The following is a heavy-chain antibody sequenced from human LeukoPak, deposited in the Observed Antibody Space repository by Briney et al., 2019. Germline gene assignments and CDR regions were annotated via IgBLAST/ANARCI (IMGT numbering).Heavy chain of an antibody. CDR1: GFTFSSYA. J-gene: IGHJ4*02. Sequence: GGSLRLSCAASGFTFSSYAMSWVRQAPGKGLEWGAVISYDGSNKYYADSVKGRFTISRDNSKNTLYLQMNSLRVEDTAVYYCAKEDYDILTGLDYWGQGTLVTVSS. CDR3: AKEDYDILTGLDY. D-gene: IGHD3-9*01. CDR2: ISYDGSNK. V-gene: IGHV3-30*18.